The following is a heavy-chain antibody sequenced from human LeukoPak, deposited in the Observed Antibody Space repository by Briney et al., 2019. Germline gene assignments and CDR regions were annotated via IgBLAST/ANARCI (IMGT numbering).Heavy chain of an antibody. D-gene: IGHD2-8*01. Sequence: ASVKVSCKASGYTFTSYYMHWVRQAPGQGLEWMGIINPGGGSTSYAQKFQGRVTMTRDTSTSTVYMELSSLRSEDTAVYYCAREGADIVLMVYAIHSNWLDPWGQGTLVTVSS. J-gene: IGHJ5*02. CDR1: GYTFTSYY. CDR3: AREGADIVLMVYAIHSNWLDP. V-gene: IGHV1-46*01. CDR2: INPGGGST.